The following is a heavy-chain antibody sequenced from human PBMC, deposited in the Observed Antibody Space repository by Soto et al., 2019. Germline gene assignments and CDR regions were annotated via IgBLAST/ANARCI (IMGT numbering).Heavy chain of an antibody. CDR1: GGSISSYY. J-gene: IGHJ6*02. V-gene: IGHV4-4*07. Sequence: SETLSLTCTVSGGSISSYYWSWIRQPAGKGLEWIGRIYTGGSTNYNPSLKSRVTMSVDTSKNQFSLKLSSVTAADTAVYYCARDLELRYYYGMDVWGQGTTVTVSS. D-gene: IGHD1-7*01. CDR2: IYTGGST. CDR3: ARDLELRYYYGMDV.